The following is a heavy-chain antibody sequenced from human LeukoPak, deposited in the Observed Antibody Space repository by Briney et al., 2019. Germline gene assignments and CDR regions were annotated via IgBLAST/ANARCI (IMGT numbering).Heavy chain of an antibody. V-gene: IGHV3-48*01. CDR1: GITFSSYS. CDR2: ISSSGSTK. J-gene: IGHJ4*02. Sequence: GGSLRPSCGASGITFSSYSMNWVRQAPGKGLKWVSYISSSGSTKYYADSVKGRFTISRDNARNSLYLQMNSLRAEDTAVYFCARGGLSIMGYWGQGTLVTVSS. D-gene: IGHD2/OR15-2a*01. CDR3: ARGGLSIMGY.